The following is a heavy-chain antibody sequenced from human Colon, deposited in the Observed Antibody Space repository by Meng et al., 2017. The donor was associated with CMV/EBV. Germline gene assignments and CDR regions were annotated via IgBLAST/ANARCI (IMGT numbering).Heavy chain of an antibody. CDR1: GYHFVDYG. CDR2: ISAYYGSI. V-gene: IGHV1-18*01. Sequence: KASGYHFVDYGISWVRQAPGRGLEWMGWISAYYGSIHFAQKFQGRVTLTRDTSTTTAYLELTTLTSDDTAVYFCVRESQQVVVYFEHWGQGTLVTVSS. CDR3: VRESQQVVVYFEH. J-gene: IGHJ1*01. D-gene: IGHD6-6*01.